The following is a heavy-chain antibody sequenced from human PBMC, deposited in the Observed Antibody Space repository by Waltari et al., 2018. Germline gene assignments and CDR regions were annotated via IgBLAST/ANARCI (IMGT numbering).Heavy chain of an antibody. CDR1: GGSLSTYY. Sequence: QVQLQESGPGLVKPSETLSLTCTVSGGSLSTYYWSWLRQPPGKGLEWIGYFYYSGNTNYNPSLKSRVTLSVDTPKNLFSLKLTSVTAADTAIYYCARLHCGDGICYDAFDIWGQGTMVTVSS. J-gene: IGHJ3*02. CDR2: FYYSGNT. V-gene: IGHV4-59*01. CDR3: ARLHCGDGICYDAFDI. D-gene: IGHD2-15*01.